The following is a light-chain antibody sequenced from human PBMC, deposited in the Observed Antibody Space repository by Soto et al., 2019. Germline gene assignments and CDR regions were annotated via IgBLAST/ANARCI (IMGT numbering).Light chain of an antibody. J-gene: IGKJ1*01. CDR3: QKYVRSPWT. Sequence: VLTQSPGTLSLSPGERATLSCRASQSVTSSYLAWYQQKTGQAPRLLMYGESIRTSGIPARLSGSGSGTDLNLTISRLEPEDFAVYYCQKYVRSPWTFGQGTKVDIK. CDR1: QSVTSSY. V-gene: IGKV3-20*01. CDR2: GES.